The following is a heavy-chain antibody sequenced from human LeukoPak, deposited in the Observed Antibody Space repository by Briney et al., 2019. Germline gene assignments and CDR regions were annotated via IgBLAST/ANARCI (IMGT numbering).Heavy chain of an antibody. D-gene: IGHD6-13*01. V-gene: IGHV4-59*01. CDR3: ARVYYSNSYDYWYFDL. J-gene: IGHJ2*01. Sequence: PSETLSLTCTVSGDSISSYYWSWIRQPPGKGLEWIGYIYYSGSTNYNPSLKSRVTISLDTSKNQFSLKLTSVTAADTAVYYCARVYYSNSYDYWYFDLWGRGTLVTVSS. CDR1: GDSISSYY. CDR2: IYYSGST.